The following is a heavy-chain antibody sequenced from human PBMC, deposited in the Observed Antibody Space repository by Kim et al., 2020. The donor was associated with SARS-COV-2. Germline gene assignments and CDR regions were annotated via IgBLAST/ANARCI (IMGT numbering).Heavy chain of an antibody. J-gene: IGHJ5*02. CDR1: GYTFTAYY. CDR2: ITPNSGDT. Sequence: ASVKVSCKASGYTFTAYYMHWVRQAPGQGLEYLGWITPNSGDTYYAPKFQGRVTMTRDTTIATAYMELSTLRSDDTAVYYCARSGTGWAANWLDPWCQGTPATVPS. V-gene: IGHV1-2*02. D-gene: IGHD3-9*01. CDR3: ARSGTGWAANWLDP.